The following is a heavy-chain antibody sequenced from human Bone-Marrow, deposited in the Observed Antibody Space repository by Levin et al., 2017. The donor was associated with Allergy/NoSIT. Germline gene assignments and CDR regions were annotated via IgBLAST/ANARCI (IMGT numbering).Heavy chain of an antibody. CDR1: GFSLSQPRMA. CDR2: IFWNDEQ. CDR3: ARISVSTTYYAMGV. D-gene: IGHD5/OR15-5a*01. V-gene: IGHV2-26*02. Sequence: SGPTLVKPTETLALTCTVSGFSLSQPRMAVSWVRQPPGKALSWLGHIFWNDEQSYNTSLRSRLTISQHTSRIQVALTMTSVDPIDTGTYCCARISVSTTYYAMGVWGPGTTVTVSS. J-gene: IGHJ6*02.